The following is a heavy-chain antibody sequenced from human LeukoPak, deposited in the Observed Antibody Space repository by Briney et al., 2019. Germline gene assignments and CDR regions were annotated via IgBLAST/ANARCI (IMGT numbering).Heavy chain of an antibody. CDR2: MNPNSGNT. V-gene: IGHV1-8*03. Sequence: ASVKVSCKASGYTFTSYDINWVRQATGQGLEWMGWMNPNSGNTGYAQKFQGRVTVTRNTFISTAYMELSSLRSEDTAVYYCAKDYGVGQQWLVGEDAFDIWGQGTMVTVSS. CDR1: GYTFTSYD. CDR3: AKDYGVGQQWLVGEDAFDI. D-gene: IGHD6-19*01. J-gene: IGHJ3*02.